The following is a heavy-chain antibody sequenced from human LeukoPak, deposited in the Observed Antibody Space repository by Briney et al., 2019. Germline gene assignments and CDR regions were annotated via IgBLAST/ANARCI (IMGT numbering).Heavy chain of an antibody. CDR3: ARGRSTRGNYFDY. CDR1: GGSISSGGYY. J-gene: IGHJ4*02. D-gene: IGHD2-2*01. Sequence: PSETLYLTCTVSGGSISSGGYYWSWIRQHPGKSLEWIGYIYYSGSTYYNPSLKSRVTISVDTSKNQFSLKLSSVTAADTAVYYCARGRSTRGNYFDYWGQGTLVTVSS. V-gene: IGHV4-31*03. CDR2: IYYSGST.